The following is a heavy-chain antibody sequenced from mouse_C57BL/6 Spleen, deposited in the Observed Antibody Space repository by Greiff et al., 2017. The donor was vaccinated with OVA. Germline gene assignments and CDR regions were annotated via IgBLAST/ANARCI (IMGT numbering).Heavy chain of an antibody. CDR3: ARGLGRKGYFDV. CDR1: GFTFSDYG. D-gene: IGHD4-1*01. Sequence: EVQRVESGGGLVKPGGSLKLSCAASGFTFSDYGMHWVRQGPSNFLESASYPILCSISIYYADTVKGRFTISRDNAKNTVFLQMTSLRSEDTAMDYCARGLGRKGYFDVWGTGTTVTVSS. V-gene: IGHV5-17*01. J-gene: IGHJ1*03. CDR2: PILCSISI.